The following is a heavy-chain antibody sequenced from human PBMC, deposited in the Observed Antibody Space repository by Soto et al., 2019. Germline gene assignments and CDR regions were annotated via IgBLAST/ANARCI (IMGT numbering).Heavy chain of an antibody. CDR1: GFTFTSSA. CDR3: AAGIWYYYDSSGYYLAY. CDR2: IVVGSGNT. V-gene: IGHV1-58*02. D-gene: IGHD3-22*01. Sequence: SVKVSCKASGFTFTSSAMQWVRQARGQRLEWIGWIVVGSGNTNYAQKFQERVTITRDMSTSTAYMELSSLRSEDTAVYYCAAGIWYYYDSSGYYLAYWGQGTLVPGSS. J-gene: IGHJ1*01.